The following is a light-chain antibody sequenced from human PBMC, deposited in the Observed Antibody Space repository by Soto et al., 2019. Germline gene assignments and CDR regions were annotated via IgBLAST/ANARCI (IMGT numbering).Light chain of an antibody. CDR2: TAS. J-gene: IGKJ5*01. CDR1: QSISSW. V-gene: IGKV1-5*01. Sequence: DIQMTQSPSTLSASVGDRVTITCRASQSISSWLAWYQRKPGKAPKLPIYTASTLQSGVPSRFSGSGSGTDFTLTISSLEPEDFAVYYCQQRSNWPPITFGQGTRLEIK. CDR3: QQRSNWPPIT.